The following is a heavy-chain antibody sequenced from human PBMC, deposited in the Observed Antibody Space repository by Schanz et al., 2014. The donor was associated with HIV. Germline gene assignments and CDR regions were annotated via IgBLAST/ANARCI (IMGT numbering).Heavy chain of an antibody. J-gene: IGHJ4*02. Sequence: EVQLVESGGGLVQPGRSLRLSCAASGFTFDDYAMHWVRQAPGKGLEWVSGISWNSGSIGYADSVKGRFTISRDNAKNPLYLQRNSLRAEDTALYYCAKDIAGYNRYYFDYWGQGTLVTVSS. D-gene: IGHD5-12*01. CDR3: AKDIAGYNRYYFDY. CDR1: GFTFDDYA. V-gene: IGHV3-9*01. CDR2: ISWNSGSI.